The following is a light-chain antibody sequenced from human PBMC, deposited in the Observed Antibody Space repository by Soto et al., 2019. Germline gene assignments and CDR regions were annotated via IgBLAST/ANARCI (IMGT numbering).Light chain of an antibody. Sequence: QSVLTQPRSVSGSPGQSVTISCTGTSSDVGGYNYVSWYQQHTGKAPKFMIYDVTKRPSGVPDRFSGSKSGNTASLTISGLQTEAEADYCCCSYAGRYVLFGGGTKLTVL. CDR1: SSDVGGYNY. CDR3: CSYAGRYVL. CDR2: DVT. J-gene: IGLJ2*01. V-gene: IGLV2-11*01.